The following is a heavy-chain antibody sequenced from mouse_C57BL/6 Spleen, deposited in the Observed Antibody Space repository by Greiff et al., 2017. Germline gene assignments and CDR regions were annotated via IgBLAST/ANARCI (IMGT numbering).Heavy chain of an antibody. J-gene: IGHJ3*01. CDR2: INPYNGDT. CDR3: ARGYGSSYPFAY. CDR1: GYSFTGYF. Sequence: EVKLMESGPELVKPGDSVKISCKASGYSFTGYFMNWVMQSHGKSLEWIGRINPYNGDTFYNQKFKGKATLTVDKSSSTAHMELRSLTSEDSAVYYCARGYGSSYPFAYWGQGTLVTVSA. D-gene: IGHD1-1*01. V-gene: IGHV1-20*01.